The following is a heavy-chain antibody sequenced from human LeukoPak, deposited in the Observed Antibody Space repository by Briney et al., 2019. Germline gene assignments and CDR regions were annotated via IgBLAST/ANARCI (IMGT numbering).Heavy chain of an antibody. Sequence: GAPVKVSCKASGYTFTSYGISWVRQAPGQGLEWMGWISAYNGNTNYAQKLQGRVTMTTDTSTSTAYMELRSLRSDDTAVYYCARDLPLVVTDYYYYYMDVWGKGTTVTVSS. J-gene: IGHJ6*03. V-gene: IGHV1-18*01. CDR1: GYTFTSYG. CDR2: ISAYNGNT. CDR3: ARDLPLVVTDYYYYYMDV. D-gene: IGHD2-21*02.